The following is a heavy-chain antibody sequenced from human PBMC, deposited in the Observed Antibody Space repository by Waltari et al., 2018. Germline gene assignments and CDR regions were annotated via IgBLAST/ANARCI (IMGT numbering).Heavy chain of an antibody. Sequence: EVHLVESGGDLVQPGGSLRLSGSASQFSFNSYWMAWFRQAPGKRLEWVATIKPDGSDKYYVDSVKGRFAISRDNAKNLLYLQMNSLRAEDTAIFYCARMGAGRAPDYWGQGTLVTVSS. CDR1: QFSFNSYW. CDR2: IKPDGSDK. CDR3: ARMGAGRAPDY. V-gene: IGHV3-7*03. J-gene: IGHJ4*02. D-gene: IGHD3-16*01.